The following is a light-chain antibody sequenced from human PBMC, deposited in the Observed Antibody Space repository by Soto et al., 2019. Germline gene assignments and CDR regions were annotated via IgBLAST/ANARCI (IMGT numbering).Light chain of an antibody. CDR3: QHYNSYSEA. Sequence: LQNTESPCSLSASVGDRVTITCRASQGIRNDLGWYQQKPGKAPKRLIYAASSLQSGVPSRFSGSGSGTEFTLTISSLQPDDFATYYCQHYNSYSEAFGQGTKVDIK. J-gene: IGKJ1*01. CDR1: QGIRND. V-gene: IGKV1-17*01. CDR2: AAS.